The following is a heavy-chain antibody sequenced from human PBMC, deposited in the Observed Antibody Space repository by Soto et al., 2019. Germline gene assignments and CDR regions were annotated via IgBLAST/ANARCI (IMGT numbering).Heavy chain of an antibody. V-gene: IGHV3-23*01. J-gene: IGHJ4*02. CDR2: ISGGGGSS. CDR3: AHNCGVDCHSVFFY. D-gene: IGHD2-21*02. CDR1: GFTFSNYA. Sequence: EVQLLESGGGLVQPGGSLRLSCAASGFTFSNYAMSWVRQAPGKGLEWVSGISGGGGSSYYADSVKGRFTISRDNSKNTLYLQMNSLRAEDTALYYCAHNCGVDCHSVFFYGGQGTLVIVSS.